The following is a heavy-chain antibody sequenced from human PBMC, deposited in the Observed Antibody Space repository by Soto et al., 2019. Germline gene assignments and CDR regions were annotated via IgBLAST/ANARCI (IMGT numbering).Heavy chain of an antibody. V-gene: IGHV1-69*12. Sequence: QVQLVQSGAEVKKPESSVKVSCKAPGGTFSTYAISWVRQAPGQGLEWMGGIIPMFGTANYAQRFQDRATITADESTNTVYMNLSCLNTDDTAVYFCASGIQLWLRRINNGYSGWGQGTLVTVSS. D-gene: IGHD5-18*01. J-gene: IGHJ4*02. CDR3: ASGIQLWLRRINNGYSG. CDR1: GGTFSTYA. CDR2: IIPMFGTA.